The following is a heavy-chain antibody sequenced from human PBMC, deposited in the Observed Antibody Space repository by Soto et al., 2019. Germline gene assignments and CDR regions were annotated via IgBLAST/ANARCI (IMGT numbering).Heavy chain of an antibody. CDR3: RGYDSSGYYSLDAFDI. D-gene: IGHD3-22*01. V-gene: IGHV4-31*03. J-gene: IGHJ3*02. Sequence: LSLTCTVSGGSISSGGYYWSWIRQHPGKGLEWIGYIYYSGSTYYNPSLKSRVTISVDTSKNQFSLKLSSVTAADTAVYYCRGYDSSGYYSLDAFDIWGQGTMVTVSS. CDR2: IYYSGST. CDR1: GGSISSGGYY.